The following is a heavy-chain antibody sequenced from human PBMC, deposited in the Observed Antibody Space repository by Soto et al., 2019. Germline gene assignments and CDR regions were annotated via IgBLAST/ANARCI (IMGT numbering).Heavy chain of an antibody. J-gene: IGHJ5*02. CDR1: GYTFSNYG. CDR3: ARVVPGAEAWFGA. D-gene: IGHD2-2*01. Sequence: ASVKVSCKASGYTFSNYGITWVRQAPGQPLEWLGWISLYSDGTNYAQKFQGRVSMTTDTSTTTAYMELRSLRSDDTAVYYCARVVPGAEAWFGAWGQGTLVTVSS. V-gene: IGHV1-18*01. CDR2: ISLYSDGT.